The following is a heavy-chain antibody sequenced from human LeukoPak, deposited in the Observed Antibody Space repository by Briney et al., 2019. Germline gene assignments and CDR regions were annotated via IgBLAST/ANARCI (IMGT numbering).Heavy chain of an antibody. CDR3: ARPIRGSYVEDAFDM. V-gene: IGHV1-2*02. J-gene: IGHJ3*02. CDR2: INPSSGGT. CDR1: GYTFSDYY. D-gene: IGHD1-26*01. Sequence: ASVKVSCKPSGYTFSDYYLHWVRQAPGQGLEWMGWINPSSGGTKYVQKFQGSVTMTRDTSISTGYMELSRLRSDDTAVYYCARPIRGSYVEDAFDMWGQGTMVTVSA.